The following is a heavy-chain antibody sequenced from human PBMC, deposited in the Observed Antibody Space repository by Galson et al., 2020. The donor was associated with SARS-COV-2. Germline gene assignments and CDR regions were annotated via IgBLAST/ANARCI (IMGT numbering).Heavy chain of an antibody. CDR3: ARDLGVYGRGGVYAYFGMDV. CDR1: GFSFSDYY. Sequence: GESLKISCAASGFSFSDYYMGWIRQAPGKGLEWVSSISSSGSTIYYADSVKGRFTSSRDNAKNSLYLQLNSLRADDTAVYYCARDLGVYGRGGVYAYFGMDVWGQGTPVTVSS. V-gene: IGHV3-11*01. D-gene: IGHD3-16*01. J-gene: IGHJ6*02. CDR2: ISSSGSTI.